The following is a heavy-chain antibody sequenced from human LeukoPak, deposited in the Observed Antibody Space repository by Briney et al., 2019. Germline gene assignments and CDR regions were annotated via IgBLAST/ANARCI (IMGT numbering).Heavy chain of an antibody. D-gene: IGHD3-3*01. CDR2: INPNRGGT. CDR1: GYTFTGYY. J-gene: IGHJ4*02. CDR3: ARVRNRGYYTPFDY. V-gene: IGHV1-2*02. Sequence: ASVTVSCTASGYTFTGYYMHWVRQAPGQGLEWMGWINPNRGGTNYAQKFQGRVTMTRDTSISTAYMELSRLRSDDTAVYYCARVRNRGYYTPFDYWGQGTLVTVSS.